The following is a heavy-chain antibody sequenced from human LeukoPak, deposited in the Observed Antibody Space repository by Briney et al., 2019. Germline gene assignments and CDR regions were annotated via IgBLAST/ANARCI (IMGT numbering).Heavy chain of an antibody. D-gene: IGHD1-26*01. Sequence: SGGSLRLSCAASGFTFSSYSMNWVRQAPGKGREWVSYISSGTSTIYYADSVKGRFTISRDNAKNSLYLQMNSLRAEDTAVYYCARGGSYYNEAFDIWGQGTMVTVSS. J-gene: IGHJ3*02. CDR3: ARGGSYYNEAFDI. CDR2: ISSGTSTI. CDR1: GFTFSSYS. V-gene: IGHV3-48*01.